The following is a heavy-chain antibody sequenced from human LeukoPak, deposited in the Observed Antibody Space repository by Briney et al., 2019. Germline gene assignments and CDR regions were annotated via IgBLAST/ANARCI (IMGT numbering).Heavy chain of an antibody. CDR1: GFTFSSYA. D-gene: IGHD3-3*01. Sequence: GGSLRLSCAASGFTFSSYAMSWVRQAPGKGLEWVSSISSSSSYIYYADSVKGRFTISRDNAKNSLYLQMNSLRAEDTAVYYCAREGSVSNDDFWSGYSGSPLYWGQGTLVTVSS. CDR3: AREGSVSNDDFWSGYSGSPLY. CDR2: ISSSSSYI. J-gene: IGHJ4*02. V-gene: IGHV3-21*01.